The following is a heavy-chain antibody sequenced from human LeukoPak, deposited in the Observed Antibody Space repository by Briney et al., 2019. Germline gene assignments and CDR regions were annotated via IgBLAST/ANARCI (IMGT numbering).Heavy chain of an antibody. V-gene: IGHV3-30-3*01. J-gene: IGHJ6*02. CDR3: ARALAVASSTYYYGMDV. CDR1: GFTFSSYA. D-gene: IGHD6-19*01. Sequence: GRSLRLSCEASGFTFSSYAMHWVRQAPGKGLEWAAIISYDGSSKYYADSVKGRFTISRDNSKITMYLQMNSLRPEDAAVYYCARALAVASSTYYYGMDVWGQGTTVTVFS. CDR2: ISYDGSSK.